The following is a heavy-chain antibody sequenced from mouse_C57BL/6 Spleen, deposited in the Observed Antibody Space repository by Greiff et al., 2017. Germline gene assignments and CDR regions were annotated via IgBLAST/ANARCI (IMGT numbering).Heavy chain of an antibody. CDR2: ISDGGSYT. J-gene: IGHJ3*01. D-gene: IGHD2-5*01. Sequence: EVKLMESGGGLVKPGGSLKLSCAASVFTFSSYAMSWVRQTPEKRLEWVATISDGGSYTYYPDNVKGRFTISRDNAKNNLYLQMSHLKSEDTAMYYCAREDSNYEGFAYWGQGTLVTVSA. V-gene: IGHV5-4*01. CDR1: VFTFSSYA. CDR3: AREDSNYEGFAY.